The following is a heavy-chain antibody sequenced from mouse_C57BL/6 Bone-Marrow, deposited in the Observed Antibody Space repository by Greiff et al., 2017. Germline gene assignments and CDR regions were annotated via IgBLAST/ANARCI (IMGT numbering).Heavy chain of an antibody. CDR3: ARDGLGLDY. CDR2: ISYSGST. D-gene: IGHD4-1*01. J-gene: IGHJ2*01. V-gene: IGHV3-1*01. CDR1: GYSITSGYD. Sequence: EVQLQQSGPGIVKPSQSLSLTCTVTGYSITSGYDWHWIRHFPGNKLEWMGYISYSGSTNYNPSLKSRISITHDPSKNHFFLKLNTVTTEDTATYYCARDGLGLDYWGQGTTLTVSS.